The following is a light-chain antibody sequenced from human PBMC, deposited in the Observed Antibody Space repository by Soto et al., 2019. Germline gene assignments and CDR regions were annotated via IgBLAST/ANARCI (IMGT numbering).Light chain of an antibody. J-gene: IGLJ3*02. CDR2: EVS. Sequence: QSALTQPPSASGSPGQSVTISCTGTSSDVGAYNYVSWYQQYPCKAPTLMIYEVSNRPSGVPDRFSGSKSGKTASLTVSGLQHEYEADYYCTSYAGSNIWVFGGGTKLTVL. CDR1: SSDVGAYNY. V-gene: IGLV2-8*01. CDR3: TSYAGSNIWV.